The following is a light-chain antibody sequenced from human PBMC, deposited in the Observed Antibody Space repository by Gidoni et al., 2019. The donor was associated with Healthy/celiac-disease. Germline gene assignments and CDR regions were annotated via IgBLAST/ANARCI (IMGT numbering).Light chain of an antibody. CDR2: AAS. V-gene: IGKV1-39*01. CDR3: QKSYSTPGGT. J-gene: IGKJ1*01. Sequence: DIQMTQSPSSLSASVGDRVTITCRASQSISSYLNWYQQKQGKAPKLLIYAASSLQSGVPSRFSGSGSGTDFTITIRRLQPEEFENYYCQKSYSTPGGTFGEGTKVEIK. CDR1: QSISSY.